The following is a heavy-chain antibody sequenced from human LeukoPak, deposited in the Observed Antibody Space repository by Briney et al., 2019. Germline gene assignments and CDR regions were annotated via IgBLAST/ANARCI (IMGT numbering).Heavy chain of an antibody. D-gene: IGHD3-16*01. Sequence: PGGSLRLSCAASGFTFSSYDMPWVPQATGKGLEWVSAIGTAGDTYYPGSVKGRFTISRENAKNSLYLLMNSLRAGDTAVYYCAREGAAKEFDYWGQGTLVTVSS. CDR2: IGTAGDT. J-gene: IGHJ4*02. V-gene: IGHV3-13*01. CDR3: AREGAAKEFDY. CDR1: GFTFSSYD.